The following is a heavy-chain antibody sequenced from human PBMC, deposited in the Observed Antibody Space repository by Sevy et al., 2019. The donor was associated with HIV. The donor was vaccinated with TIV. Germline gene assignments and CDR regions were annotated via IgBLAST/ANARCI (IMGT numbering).Heavy chain of an antibody. D-gene: IGHD2-21*01. CDR2: IRNRPNRYTT. CDR3: VRGPNCGVGGCQQISPYCLDV. Sequence: GGSLRLSCAASGFAFSDHYVDWVRQAPGKGLEWVGRIRNRPNRYTTEYAASVEDRFTISRDDAGLSTYLQTNSLKTEDSAVYYCVRGPNCGVGGCQQISPYCLDVWGIGATVTVSS. J-gene: IGHJ6*03. CDR1: GFAFSDHY. V-gene: IGHV3-72*01.